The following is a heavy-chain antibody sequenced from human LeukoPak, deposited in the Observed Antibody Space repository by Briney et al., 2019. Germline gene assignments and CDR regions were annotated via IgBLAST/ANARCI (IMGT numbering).Heavy chain of an antibody. D-gene: IGHD4-17*01. V-gene: IGHV4-59*08. J-gene: IGHJ4*02. CDR1: GGSISSYY. CDR2: IYYSGST. CDR3: ARRRRVTVTKGGDYFDY. Sequence: PSETLSLTCTVSGGSISSYYWSWIRQPPGQGLEWIGYIYYSGSTNYNPSLKSRVTISVDTSKNQFSLKLSSVTAADTAVYYCARRRRVTVTKGGDYFDYWGQGTLVTVSS.